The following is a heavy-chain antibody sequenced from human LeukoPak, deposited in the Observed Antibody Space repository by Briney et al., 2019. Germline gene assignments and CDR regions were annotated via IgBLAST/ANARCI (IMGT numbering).Heavy chain of an antibody. CDR1: GRSVGSSSYY. V-gene: IGHV4-61*01. D-gene: IGHD1-26*01. Sequence: SETLSLTSTVSGRSVGSSSYYWSWLRQPPGKGLEWIGYIYYSGSTNYNPSLKSRVTISVDTSKNQFSLKLSSVTAADTAVYYCARGGSYYFDYWGQGTLVTVSS. J-gene: IGHJ4*02. CDR2: IYYSGST. CDR3: ARGGSYYFDY.